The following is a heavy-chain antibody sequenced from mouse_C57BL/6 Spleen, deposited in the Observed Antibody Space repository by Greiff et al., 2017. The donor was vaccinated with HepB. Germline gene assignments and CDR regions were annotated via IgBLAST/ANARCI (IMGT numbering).Heavy chain of an antibody. V-gene: IGHV1-18*01. CDR2: INPNNGGT. Sequence: EVQGVESGPELVKPGASVKIPCKASGYTFTDYNMDWVKQSHGKSLEWIGDINPNNGGTIYNQKFKGKATLTVDKSSSTAYMELRSLTSEDTAVYYCARSAYGYDESWFAYWGQGTLVTVSA. CDR3: ARSAYGYDESWFAY. J-gene: IGHJ3*01. D-gene: IGHD2-2*01. CDR1: GYTFTDYN.